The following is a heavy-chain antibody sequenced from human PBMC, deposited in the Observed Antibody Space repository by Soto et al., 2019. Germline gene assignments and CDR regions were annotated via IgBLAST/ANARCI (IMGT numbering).Heavy chain of an antibody. CDR2: ISYDGSNK. Sequence: GGSLRLSCAASGFTFSSYAMHWVRQAPGKGLEWVAVISYDGSNKYYADSVKGRFTISRDNSKNTLYLQMNSLRAEDTAVYYCARDLPPPGPNTAMALRGGGFDYWGQGTLVTVSS. J-gene: IGHJ4*02. D-gene: IGHD5-18*01. CDR1: GFTFSSYA. V-gene: IGHV3-30-3*01. CDR3: ARDLPPPGPNTAMALRGGGFDY.